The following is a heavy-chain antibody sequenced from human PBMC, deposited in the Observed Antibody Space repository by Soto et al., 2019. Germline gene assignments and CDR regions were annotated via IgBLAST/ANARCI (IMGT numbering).Heavy chain of an antibody. CDR2: FTYDGDDGGKK. J-gene: IGHJ4*02. Sequence: QVQLVESGGGVVQPGRSLTLSCAASGFTFSSHGMHWVRQAPGRGLEWVAVFTYDGDDGGKKHYAEFVKGRFTISRDNSKNTLSLQMNNLRPDDTAVYYCVREQGNGWYRVADYWGQGTLVTVSS. V-gene: IGHV3-30*03. CDR1: GFTFSSHG. D-gene: IGHD6-19*01. CDR3: VREQGNGWYRVADY.